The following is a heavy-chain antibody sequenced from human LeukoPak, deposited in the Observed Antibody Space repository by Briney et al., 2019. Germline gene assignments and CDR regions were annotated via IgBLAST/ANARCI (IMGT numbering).Heavy chain of an antibody. CDR2: IYYSGST. CDR3: ARGPSIFGVVNYFDY. D-gene: IGHD3-3*01. CDR1: GGSISSSSYY. V-gene: IGHV4-39*07. J-gene: IGHJ4*02. Sequence: PSETLSLTCTVSGGSISSSSYYWGWIRQPPGKGLEWIGSIYYSGSTYYNPSLKSRVTISVDASKNQFSLKLSSVTAADTAVYYCARGPSIFGVVNYFDYWGQGTLVTVSS.